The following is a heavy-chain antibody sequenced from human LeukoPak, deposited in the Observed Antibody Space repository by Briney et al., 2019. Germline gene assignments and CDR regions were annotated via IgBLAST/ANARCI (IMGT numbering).Heavy chain of an antibody. Sequence: SETLSLTCTVSGGSISSYYWSWIRQPAGKGLEWIGCIYTSGSTNYNPSLKRRVTMSVDTSKNQFSLKLSSVTAADTAVYYCARYRANSGSWYPAGAFDIWGQGTMVTVSS. CDR1: GGSISSYY. D-gene: IGHD6-13*01. CDR2: IYTSGST. V-gene: IGHV4-4*07. J-gene: IGHJ3*02. CDR3: ARYRANSGSWYPAGAFDI.